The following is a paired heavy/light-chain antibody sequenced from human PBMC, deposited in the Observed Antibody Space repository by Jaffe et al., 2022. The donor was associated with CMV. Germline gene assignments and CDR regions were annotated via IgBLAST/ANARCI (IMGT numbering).Heavy chain of an antibody. Sequence: QAQLVQSGAEVKKPGASVTVSCKASGYTFSDYYIHWVRQAPGQGLEWMGWISPNSDDTNFAQKFQGRVTMTRDTSISTAYMEVSSLRSDDTAVYYCARVANWNDEGHDGFDIWGQGTMVTVSS. CDR3: ARVANWNDEGHDGFDI. CDR1: GYTFSDYY. CDR2: ISPNSDDT. D-gene: IGHD1-1*01. J-gene: IGHJ3*02. V-gene: IGHV1-2*02.
Light chain of an antibody. V-gene: IGLV1-40*01. CDR3: QSYDSNLSGSKV. J-gene: IGLJ2*01. Sequence: QSVLTQPPSVSGAPGQRVTISCTGSSSNIGAGYDVYWYQQLPGTAPKLVIYVNNNRPSGVPDRFSGSKSGTSASLAITGLQAEDEADYYCQSYDSNLSGSKVFGGGTKVTVL. CDR2: VNN. CDR1: SSNIGAGYD.